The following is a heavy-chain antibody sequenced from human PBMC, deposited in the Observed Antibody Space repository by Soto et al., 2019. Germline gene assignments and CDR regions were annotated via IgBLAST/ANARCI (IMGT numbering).Heavy chain of an antibody. J-gene: IGHJ4*02. CDR3: AIRASYYDSSGYFDY. V-gene: IGHV3-66*01. Sequence: PGGSLRLSCAASGFTVSSNFMSWVRQAPGKGLEWVSIIYSDGSTYYADSVKGRFTISRDNSKNTLYLQMNSLRAEDTAVYYCAIRASYYDSSGYFDYWGQGTLVTVSS. CDR1: GFTVSSNF. D-gene: IGHD3-22*01. CDR2: IYSDGST.